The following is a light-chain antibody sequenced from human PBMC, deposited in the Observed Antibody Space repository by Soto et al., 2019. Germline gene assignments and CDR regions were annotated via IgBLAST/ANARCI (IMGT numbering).Light chain of an antibody. V-gene: IGLV2-14*01. J-gene: IGLJ2*01. CDR3: SSYTGSITPVI. Sequence: QSALTQPASVSGSPGQSITISYTGTSSDIGGYNYVSWYQQHPGKVPKLMIFEVSNRPSGVSYRFSGSKSGNTASLTISGLQAEDEADYYCSSYTGSITPVIFGGGTKLTVL. CDR1: SSDIGGYNY. CDR2: EVS.